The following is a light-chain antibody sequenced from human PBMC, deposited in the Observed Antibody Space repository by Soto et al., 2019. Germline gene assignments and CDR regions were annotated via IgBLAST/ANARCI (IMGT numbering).Light chain of an antibody. J-gene: IGKJ1*01. V-gene: IGKV3-15*01. CDR1: QSVSSN. CDR3: HHYNDWPPWT. Sequence: EIVMTQSPATLSVSPGERATLSCRASQSVSSNFAWYQQKPCHAPRLLIYGASTRATGIPASFSGSGSEPEYTLTISSLQSEDFAAYYCHHYNDWPPWTFGHGTKVELK. CDR2: GAS.